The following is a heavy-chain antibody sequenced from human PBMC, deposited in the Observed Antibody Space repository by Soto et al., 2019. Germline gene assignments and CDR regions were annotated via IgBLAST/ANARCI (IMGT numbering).Heavy chain of an antibody. CDR1: GGSISSGGYY. Sequence: SETLSLTCTVSGGSISSGGYYWSWIRQHPGKGLEWIGYIYYSGSTYYNPSLKSRVTISVDTSKNQFSLKLSSVTAADTAVYYCARDRYDSSGWSPGYYYGMDVWRQGTTVTVSS. J-gene: IGHJ6*02. CDR3: ARDRYDSSGWSPGYYYGMDV. D-gene: IGHD6-19*01. V-gene: IGHV4-31*03. CDR2: IYYSGST.